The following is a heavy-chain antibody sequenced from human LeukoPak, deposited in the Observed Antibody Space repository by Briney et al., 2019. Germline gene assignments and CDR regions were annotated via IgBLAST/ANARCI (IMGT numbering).Heavy chain of an antibody. CDR3: AKGWGVGYYYYMDV. J-gene: IGHJ6*03. Sequence: PGGSLRLSCAASGFTFRNYAMTWVRQAPGKGLEGVSGISNSGDNTYYGDSVKGRFTISRDNSKNTLYLQMNSLRVEDTAVYYCAKGWGVGYYYYMDVWGKGTTVTVSS. V-gene: IGHV3-23*01. CDR1: GFTFRNYA. CDR2: ISNSGDNT. D-gene: IGHD3-10*01.